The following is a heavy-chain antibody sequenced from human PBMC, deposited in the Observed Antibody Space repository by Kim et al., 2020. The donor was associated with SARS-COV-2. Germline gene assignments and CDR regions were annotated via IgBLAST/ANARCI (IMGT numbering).Heavy chain of an antibody. D-gene: IGHD6-6*01. Sequence: SETLSLTCAVYGGSFSGYYWYWSRQPPGQGLEWVGEINHSESANYNPSLKSRVTISVDTPKNKFSLKLSYVTAADTAVYYCASGLSIAGRPGRYWAFDIWRQGRMVTDSS. CDR2: INHSESA. CDR1: GGSFSGYY. J-gene: IGHJ3*02. CDR3: ASGLSIAGRPGRYWAFDI. V-gene: IGHV4-34*01.